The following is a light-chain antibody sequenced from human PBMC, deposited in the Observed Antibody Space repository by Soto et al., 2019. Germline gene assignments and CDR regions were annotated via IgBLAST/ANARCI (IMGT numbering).Light chain of an antibody. CDR2: EAS. CDR3: QQTRSYPST. Sequence: IQLTQSPSSLSASIGDRVTITCRASQDINSYLAWYQQKPGKAPNLLIYEASILQRGVPSRFSGSISGTDFTLTISSLQAEDFATYYCQQTRSYPSTFGGG. J-gene: IGKJ4*01. CDR1: QDINSY. V-gene: IGKV1-9*01.